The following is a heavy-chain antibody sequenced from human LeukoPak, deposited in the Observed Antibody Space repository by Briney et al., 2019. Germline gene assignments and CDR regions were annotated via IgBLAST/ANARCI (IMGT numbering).Heavy chain of an antibody. CDR1: GGSFSGYY. Sequence: PSETLSLTCAVYGGSFSGYYWSWIRQPPGKGLEWIGEINHSGSTNYNPSLKSRVTISVDTSKNQFSLKLSSVTAADTAVYYCARGSWRYYYGSGSYYQPFFDYWGQGTLVTVSS. CDR2: INHSGST. V-gene: IGHV4-34*01. D-gene: IGHD3-10*01. CDR3: ARGSWRYYYGSGSYYQPFFDY. J-gene: IGHJ4*02.